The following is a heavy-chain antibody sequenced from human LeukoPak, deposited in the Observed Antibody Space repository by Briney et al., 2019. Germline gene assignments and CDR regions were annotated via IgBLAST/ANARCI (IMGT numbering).Heavy chain of an antibody. Sequence: GGSLRLSCAASRFTFSDYYMSWIRQAPGKGLEWVSYISSSGSTIYYADSVKGRFTISRDNAKNSLYLQMNSLRAEDTAVYYCAGRLPSSGGKCRYCGGDCCENWFDPWGQGTLVTVSS. CDR3: AGRLPSSGGKCRYCGGDCCENWFDP. J-gene: IGHJ5*02. D-gene: IGHD2-21*02. V-gene: IGHV3-11*01. CDR2: ISSSGSTI. CDR1: RFTFSDYY.